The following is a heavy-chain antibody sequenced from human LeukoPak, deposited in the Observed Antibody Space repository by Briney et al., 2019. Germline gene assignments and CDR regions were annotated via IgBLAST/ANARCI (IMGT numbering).Heavy chain of an antibody. V-gene: IGHV3-7*01. J-gene: IGHJ4*02. D-gene: IGHD3-16*01. CDR3: VRDDRSDSGYYYDHD. CDR1: GFIFHKYW. Sequence: GGSLRLSCAASGFIFHKYWMGWVRQAPGKALEYVGNIKGDGSEKYYVDSLKGRFTISRDNAKNSLYLQMNNLRVEDTAVYYCVRDDRSDSGYYYDHDWGQGTLVTVSS. CDR2: IKGDGSEK.